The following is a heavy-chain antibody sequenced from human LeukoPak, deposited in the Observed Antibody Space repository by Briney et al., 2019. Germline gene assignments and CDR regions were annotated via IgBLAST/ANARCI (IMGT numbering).Heavy chain of an antibody. J-gene: IGHJ5*02. CDR1: GGSFSGYY. Sequence: PSETLSLTCAVYGGSFSGYYWSWIRQPPGKGLEWIGEINHSGSTNYNPSLKSRVTISVDTSKNQFSLKLSSVTAADTAVYYCARGRGDSNGYYWFDPWGQGTLVTVSS. V-gene: IGHV4-34*01. CDR2: INHSGST. CDR3: ARGRGDSNGYYWFDP. D-gene: IGHD3-22*01.